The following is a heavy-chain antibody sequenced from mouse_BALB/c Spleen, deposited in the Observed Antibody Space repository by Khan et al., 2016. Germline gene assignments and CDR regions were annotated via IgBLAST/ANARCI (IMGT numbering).Heavy chain of an antibody. CDR1: GYSITSDYA. Sequence: EVQLQESGPGLVKPSQSLSLTCTVTGYSITSDYAWNWIRQFPGNKLEWMGYISYSGSTSYNPSLKSRISITRDTSKNQFFLQLNSVTTEDTATYCCARGYGSSDYAMDYWGQGTSVTVSS. V-gene: IGHV3-2*02. D-gene: IGHD1-1*01. CDR2: ISYSGST. CDR3: ARGYGSSDYAMDY. J-gene: IGHJ4*01.